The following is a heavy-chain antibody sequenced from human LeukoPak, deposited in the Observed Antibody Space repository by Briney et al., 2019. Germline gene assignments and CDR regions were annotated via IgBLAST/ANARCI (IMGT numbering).Heavy chain of an antibody. J-gene: IGHJ5*02. D-gene: IGHD2-2*02. CDR2: IYYSGST. V-gene: IGHV4-31*03. Sequence: SQTLSLTCTVSGGSISSGGYYWSWIRQHPGKGLEWIGYIYYSGSTYYNPSLKSRVTISVDTSKNQFSLKLSSVTAADTAVYYCARAGPRYCGSSSCHTYWFDPWGQGTLVTVSS. CDR3: ARAGPRYCGSSSCHTYWFDP. CDR1: GGSISSGGYY.